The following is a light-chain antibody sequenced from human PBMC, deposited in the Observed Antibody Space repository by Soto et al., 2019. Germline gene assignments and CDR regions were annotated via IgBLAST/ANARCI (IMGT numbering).Light chain of an antibody. CDR3: QQYYSLPLT. CDR2: WAT. V-gene: IGKV4-1*01. Sequence: DIELTQSPDSLAVSPGERATIRGKSGQTVXYSSNDRNFVAWYQQKPGQPPKFIIYWATARESGVPDRFSGSGSETDFTLTISSMQAEDAAVYYCQQYYSLPLTFGPGTKVDIK. J-gene: IGKJ3*01. CDR1: QTVXYSSNDRNF.